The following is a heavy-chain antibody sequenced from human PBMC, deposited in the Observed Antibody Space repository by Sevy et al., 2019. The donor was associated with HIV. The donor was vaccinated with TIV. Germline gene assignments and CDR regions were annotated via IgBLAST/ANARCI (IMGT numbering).Heavy chain of an antibody. CDR1: GGTFSSYA. Sequence: ASVKVSCKASGGTFSSYALNWVRQAPGQGLEWMGGINPLFGTANDEYRLQGRVTITADESTSTVFLELSSLRSEDTAVYYCASYSGVGEWGYYFDYWGQGTLVTVSS. V-gene: IGHV1-69*13. J-gene: IGHJ4*02. CDR3: ASYSGVGEWGYYFDY. D-gene: IGHD2-15*01. CDR2: INPLFGTA.